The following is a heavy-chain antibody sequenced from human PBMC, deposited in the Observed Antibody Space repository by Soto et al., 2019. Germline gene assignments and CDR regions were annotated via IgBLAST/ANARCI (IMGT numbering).Heavy chain of an antibody. D-gene: IGHD3-10*02. V-gene: IGHV3-33*06. CDR1: GFTFSSYG. Sequence: PGGSLRLSCAASGFTFSSYGIHWVRQAPGKGLEWVAVIWYDGSNKYYADSVKRRFTISRDTTRNTLYLQMNSLRVEDTAVYYCAKALSTGIDRGYLDYWGQGTLVTVSS. J-gene: IGHJ4*02. CDR3: AKALSTGIDRGYLDY. CDR2: IWYDGSNK.